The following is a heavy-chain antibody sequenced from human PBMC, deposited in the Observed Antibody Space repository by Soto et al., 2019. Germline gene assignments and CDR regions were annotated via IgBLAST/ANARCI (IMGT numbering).Heavy chain of an antibody. V-gene: IGHV1-2*04. D-gene: IGHD2-2*01. CDR3: ARAVEYCSSTSCYGPDFDY. Sequence: ASVKVSCKASGYTFTGYYMHWVRQAPGQGLEWMGWINPNSGGTNYAQKFQGWVTMTRDTSISTAYMELSRLRSDDTAVYYCARAVEYCSSTSCYGPDFDYWGQGTLVTVSS. J-gene: IGHJ4*02. CDR1: GYTFTGYY. CDR2: INPNSGGT.